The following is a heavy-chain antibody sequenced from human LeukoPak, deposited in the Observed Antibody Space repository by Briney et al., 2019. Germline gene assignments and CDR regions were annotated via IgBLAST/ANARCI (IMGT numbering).Heavy chain of an antibody. J-gene: IGHJ6*04. D-gene: IGHD5-12*01. CDR2: IYTSGST. V-gene: IGHV4-4*07. CDR1: GGSISSYY. Sequence: KPSETLSLTCTVSGGSISSYYWSWIRQPAGKGLEWIGRIYTSGSTNYNPSLKSRVTMSVDTSKNQFSLKLSSVTAADTAVYYCARGAGYSGYDWYYYYGMDVWGKGTTVTVSS. CDR3: ARGAGYSGYDWYYYYGMDV.